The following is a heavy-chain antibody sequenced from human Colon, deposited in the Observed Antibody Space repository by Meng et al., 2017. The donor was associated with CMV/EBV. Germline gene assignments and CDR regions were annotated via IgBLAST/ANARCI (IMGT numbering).Heavy chain of an antibody. CDR3: ARGASLAAAGTGGYNWFDP. CDR2: MNPNSGNT. J-gene: IGHJ5*02. Sequence: TFTSYDINWVRQATGQGLEWMGWMNPNSGNTGYAQKFQGRVTITRNTSISTAYMELSSLRSEDTAVYYCARGASLAAAGTGGYNWFDPWGQGTLVTVS. V-gene: IGHV1-8*03. CDR1: TFTSYD. D-gene: IGHD6-13*01.